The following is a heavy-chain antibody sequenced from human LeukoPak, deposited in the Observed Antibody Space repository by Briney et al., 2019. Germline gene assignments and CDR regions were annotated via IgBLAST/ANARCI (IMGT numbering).Heavy chain of an antibody. CDR1: GYTFTSYY. CDR3: ARDRKDIVVVPAPNGMDV. V-gene: IGHV1-46*01. D-gene: IGHD2-2*01. Sequence: ASVKVSCKASGYTFTSYYMHWVRQAPGQGLEWMGIINPSGGSTSYAQKFQGRVTMTRDTSTSTVYMELSSLRSEDTGVYYCARDRKDIVVVPAPNGMDVWGQGTTVTVSS. J-gene: IGHJ6*02. CDR2: INPSGGST.